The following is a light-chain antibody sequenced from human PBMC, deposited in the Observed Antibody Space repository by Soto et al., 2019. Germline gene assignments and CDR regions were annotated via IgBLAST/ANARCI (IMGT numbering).Light chain of an antibody. Sequence: QSVLTQPASVSGSPGQSITISCSGTNSDVGGYNYVSWYQQHPGKAPKLMIFEVSNRPSGISNRFSDSKSGNTASLTISGLQADDEADYYCSSYTSSSTRVFGGGTKVTVL. CDR2: EVS. J-gene: IGLJ3*02. V-gene: IGLV2-14*01. CDR1: NSDVGGYNY. CDR3: SSYTSSSTRV.